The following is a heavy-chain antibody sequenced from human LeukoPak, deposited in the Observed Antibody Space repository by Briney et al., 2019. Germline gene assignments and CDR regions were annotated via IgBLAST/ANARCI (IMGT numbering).Heavy chain of an antibody. J-gene: IGHJ4*02. CDR1: GFTFSSYS. CDR2: ISSSSSTI. CDR3: AKGLSSSWYVALGYFDY. V-gene: IGHV3-48*04. D-gene: IGHD6-13*01. Sequence: GGSLRLSCAASGFTFSSYSMNWVRQAPGKGLEWVSYISSSSSTIYYADSVKGRFTISRDNAKNSLYPQMNSLRAEDTALYYCAKGLSSSWYVALGYFDYWGQGTLVTVSS.